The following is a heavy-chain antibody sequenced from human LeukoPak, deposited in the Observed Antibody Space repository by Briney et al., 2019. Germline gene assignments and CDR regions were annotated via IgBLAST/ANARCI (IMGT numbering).Heavy chain of an antibody. CDR2: IYPIGVST. J-gene: IGHJ4*02. CDR3: ARVAVAGTDNGY. CDR1: VYTFTSYY. D-gene: IGHD6-19*01. Sequence: ASVKGSCKASVYTFTSYYMQSVRQAPGQGLEWMGVIYPIGVSTSYAQKFQGRVTMTKDTSTSTVDMELSSLRSEDTAVYCCARVAVAGTDNGYWGQGTLVTVSS. V-gene: IGHV1-46*01.